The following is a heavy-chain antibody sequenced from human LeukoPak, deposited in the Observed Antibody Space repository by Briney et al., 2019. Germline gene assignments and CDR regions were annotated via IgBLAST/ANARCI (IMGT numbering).Heavy chain of an antibody. CDR3: AREVMTTVISYYFDY. Sequence: SETLSLTCTVSGGSISSYYWSWIRQPAGKGLEWIGRIYTSGSTNYNPSLKSRVTMSVDTSKNQSSLKLSSVTAADTAVYYCAREVMTTVISYYFDYWGQGTLATVSS. CDR1: GGSISSYY. D-gene: IGHD4-17*01. V-gene: IGHV4-4*07. CDR2: IYTSGST. J-gene: IGHJ4*02.